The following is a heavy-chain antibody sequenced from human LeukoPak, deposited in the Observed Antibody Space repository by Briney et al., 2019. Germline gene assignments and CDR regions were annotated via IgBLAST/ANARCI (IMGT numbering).Heavy chain of an antibody. J-gene: IGHJ4*02. Sequence: ASVKVSCKASGYTFTSYDINWVRQAPGQGLEWMGSMNPNSGNTGYAHKFQGRVTMTRNTSISTAYMELSSLRSEDTAVYYCARLNKNYFDYWGQGTLVTVSS. CDR3: ARLNKNYFDY. CDR2: MNPNSGNT. CDR1: GYTFTSYD. V-gene: IGHV1-8*01.